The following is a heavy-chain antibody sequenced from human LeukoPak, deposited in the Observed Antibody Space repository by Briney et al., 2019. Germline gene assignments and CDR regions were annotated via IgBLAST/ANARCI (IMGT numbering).Heavy chain of an antibody. CDR2: IFGSGGSP. CDR1: GFTFGTHA. CDR3: GKTTVGYSSGQKPAWPVDY. V-gene: IGHV3-23*01. D-gene: IGHD5-18*01. J-gene: IGHJ4*02. Sequence: GSLGLSCEASGFTFGTHAMYWVRQAPGKGLEWVAGIFGSGGSPHYADPVKGRFTISRDNSRNTVYLQINSLRAEDTAVCYCGKTTVGYSSGQKPAWPVDYWGQGTLVTVSS.